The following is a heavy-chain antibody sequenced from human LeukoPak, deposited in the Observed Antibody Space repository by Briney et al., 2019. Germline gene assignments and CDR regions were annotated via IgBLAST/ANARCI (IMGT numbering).Heavy chain of an antibody. CDR3: ARDLSYDSSGYFDY. CDR2: ISGDGSST. J-gene: IGHJ4*02. CDR1: GFTFSSYW. V-gene: IGHV3-74*01. Sequence: PGGSLRLSCAASGFTFSSYWMHWVRQAPGKGLVWVSRISGDGSSTNYADSVKGRFTISRDSAKNTLYLQMNSLRAEDTAVYYCARDLSYDSSGYFDYWGQGTLVTVSS. D-gene: IGHD3-22*01.